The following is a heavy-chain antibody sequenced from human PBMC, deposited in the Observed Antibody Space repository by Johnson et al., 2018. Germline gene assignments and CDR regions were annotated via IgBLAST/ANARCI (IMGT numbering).Heavy chain of an antibody. CDR3: ARVEGNYCESSGYPFDAVDI. V-gene: IGHV3-30*09. D-gene: IGHD3-22*01. CDR2: ISYDGSNK. J-gene: IGHJ3*02. CDR1: GFTFSSYA. Sequence: QVQLVQSGGGVVQPGRSLRLSCAASGFTFSSYAMHWVRQAPGKGLEWVAVISYDGSNKYYTDSVKGRFAISRDNAQNSLYLQMNSRRAEDTAVDYCARVEGNYCESSGYPFDAVDIWGQGTTVTVSS.